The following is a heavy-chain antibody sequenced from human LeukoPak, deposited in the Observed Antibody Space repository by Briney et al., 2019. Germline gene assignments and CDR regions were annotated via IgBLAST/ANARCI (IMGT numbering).Heavy chain of an antibody. V-gene: IGHV3-21*01. Sequence: GGSLRLSCAASGFTFSSYSMKWVRQAPGKGLEWVSSISSSSSYIYYADSVKGGFTISRDNAKNSLYLQMNSLRAEDTAVYSCARDKTRGLGYSYSKSGNYFDYWGQGTLVTVSS. CDR3: ARDKTRGLGYSYSKSGNYFDY. D-gene: IGHD5-18*01. J-gene: IGHJ4*02. CDR2: ISSSSSYI. CDR1: GFTFSSYS.